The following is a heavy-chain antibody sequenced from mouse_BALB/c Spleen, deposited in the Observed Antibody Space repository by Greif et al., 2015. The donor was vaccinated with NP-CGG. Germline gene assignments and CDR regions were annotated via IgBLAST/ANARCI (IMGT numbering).Heavy chain of an antibody. CDR1: GYTFTDYY. J-gene: IGHJ4*01. D-gene: IGHD4-1*01. V-gene: IGHV1-84*02. Sequence: QVQLQQPGPELVKPGASVKISCKASGYTFTDYYINWVKQKPGQGLEWIGWIYPGSGNTKYNEKFKGKATLTVDTSSSTAYMQLSSLTSEDTAVYFCARRTGTEAMDYWGQGTSVPVSS. CDR3: ARRTGTEAMDY. CDR2: IYPGSGNT.